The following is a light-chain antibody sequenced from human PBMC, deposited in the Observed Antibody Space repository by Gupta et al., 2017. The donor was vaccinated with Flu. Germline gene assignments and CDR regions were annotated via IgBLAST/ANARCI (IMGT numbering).Light chain of an antibody. CDR3: AAWDDSLNGHYV. CDR1: SSNIGSNA. J-gene: IGLJ1*01. Sequence: SSNIGSNAVHWYQQVPGTSPKLLIYGSNQRPSGVPDRFAGSKSGTSASLAIRGLQSEDEADYYCAAWDDSLNGHYVFGTGTKVTVL. CDR2: GSN. V-gene: IGLV1-44*01.